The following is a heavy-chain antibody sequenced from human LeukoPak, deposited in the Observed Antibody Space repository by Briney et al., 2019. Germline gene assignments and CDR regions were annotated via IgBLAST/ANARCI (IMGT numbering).Heavy chain of an antibody. CDR3: ARRYSSGYHPWFDP. D-gene: IGHD3-22*01. V-gene: IGHV4-39*01. CDR1: GGSISSGSYY. J-gene: IGHJ5*02. CDR2: IYYSGST. Sequence: SETLSLTCTVSGGSISSGSYYWGWIRQPPGKGLEWIGSIYYSGSTYYNPSLKSRVTISVDTSKNQFSLKLSSVTATDTAVYYCARRYSSGYHPWFDPWGQGTLVTVSS.